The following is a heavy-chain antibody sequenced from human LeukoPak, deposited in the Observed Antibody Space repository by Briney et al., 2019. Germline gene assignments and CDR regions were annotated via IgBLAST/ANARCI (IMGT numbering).Heavy chain of an antibody. CDR1: GFSVSRYW. CDR2: IKQDESEK. D-gene: IGHD3-10*01. CDR3: AKEIDNRYHYGSGKDY. J-gene: IGHJ4*02. Sequence: GGSPRLSCATSGFSVSRYWMSWVRQAPGEGLEWVANIKQDESEKDYVDSVRGRFTISRDNAKNSLCLQMNSLRAEDTAVYYCAKEIDNRYHYGSGKDYWGQGTLVTVSS. V-gene: IGHV3-7*03.